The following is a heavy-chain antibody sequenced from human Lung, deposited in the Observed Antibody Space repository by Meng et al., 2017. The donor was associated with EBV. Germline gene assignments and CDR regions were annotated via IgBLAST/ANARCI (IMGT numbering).Heavy chain of an antibody. Sequence: VQAQEAGPRLVKPSQPLSLTCTVSGCSSSSGGYYWSWIRQHPGKGLEWIGYIYYSGSTYYNPSIKSRVTISVDTSKNQFSLKLSSVTAADTAVYYCAIARNGDQDWFDPWGQGTLVTVSS. CDR2: IYYSGST. CDR1: GCSSSSGGYY. CDR3: AIARNGDQDWFDP. D-gene: IGHD1-1*01. J-gene: IGHJ5*02. V-gene: IGHV4-31*03.